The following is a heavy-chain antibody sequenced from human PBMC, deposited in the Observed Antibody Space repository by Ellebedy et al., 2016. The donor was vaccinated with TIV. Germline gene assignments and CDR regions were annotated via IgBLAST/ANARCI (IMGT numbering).Heavy chain of an antibody. D-gene: IGHD4-17*01. CDR1: GFTFSSYT. V-gene: IGHV3-21*01. J-gene: IGHJ2*01. Sequence: GESLKISCAASGFTFSSYTMNWVRQAPGKGLEWVSSISGSSTYIYYADSVKGRFAISRDNAKHSLYLQMNSLRAEDTAVYYCARKVPAPTTVPPNWYFDLWGRGTLVIVSS. CDR2: ISGSSTYI. CDR3: ARKVPAPTTVPPNWYFDL.